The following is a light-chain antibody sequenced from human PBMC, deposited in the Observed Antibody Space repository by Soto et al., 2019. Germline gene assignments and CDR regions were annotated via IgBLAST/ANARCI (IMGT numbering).Light chain of an antibody. Sequence: QSALTQPASVSGSPGQSITISCSGTSSDVGGYNFVSWYQVHPGKAPRLILYDVSSRPSGVSYRFSGSKSANTASLNISRLPAGDEADYYCSSYTTTTSLVVFGGGTQLTVL. CDR3: SSYTTTTSLVV. CDR1: SSDVGGYNF. V-gene: IGLV2-14*03. CDR2: DVS. J-gene: IGLJ2*01.